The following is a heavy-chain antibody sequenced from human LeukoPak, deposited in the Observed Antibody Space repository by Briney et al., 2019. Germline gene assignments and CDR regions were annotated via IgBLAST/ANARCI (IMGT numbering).Heavy chain of an antibody. CDR1: GFTFSSYE. D-gene: IGHD6-13*01. CDR3: AMWGPGSSRLDY. V-gene: IGHV3-48*03. CDR2: ISSSGSTI. Sequence: GGSLRLSCAASGFTFSSYEMNWVRQAPGKGLEWVSYISSSGSTIYYADSVKGRFTISRDNSKNTLYLQMNSLRAEDTAVYYCAMWGPGSSRLDYWGQGTLVTVSS. J-gene: IGHJ4*02.